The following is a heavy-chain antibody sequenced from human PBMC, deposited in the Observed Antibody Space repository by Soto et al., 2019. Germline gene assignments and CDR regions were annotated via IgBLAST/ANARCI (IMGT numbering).Heavy chain of an antibody. D-gene: IGHD3-16*02. V-gene: IGHV3-11*01. CDR1: GFALSDYY. CDR3: ARLGLSSGYGGNSRGYYYYGMDV. Sequence: GGSLRLSCAGSGFALSDYYMNWIRQAPGKGLEWVAYITSSATTIFYADSVKGRFTISRDNAKNSLYLQMSSLTAEDTAVYYCARLGLSSGYGGNSRGYYYYGMDVWGQGTTVTVSS. CDR2: ITSSATTI. J-gene: IGHJ6*02.